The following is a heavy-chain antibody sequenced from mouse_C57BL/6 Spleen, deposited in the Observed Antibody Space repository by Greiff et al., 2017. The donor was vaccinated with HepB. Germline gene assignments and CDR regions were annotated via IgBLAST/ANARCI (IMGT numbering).Heavy chain of an antibody. J-gene: IGHJ1*03. Sequence: VQLQQSGAELVKPGASVKLSCKASGYTFTEYTIHWVKQRSGQGLELIGWFYPGSGSIKYNEKFKDKATLNADKSSSTVYIELSRLKSEDSAVYFCARHEVTTVVAHWYFDVWGTGTTVTVSS. CDR2: FYPGSGSI. V-gene: IGHV1-62-2*01. D-gene: IGHD1-1*01. CDR1: GYTFTEYT. CDR3: ARHEVTTVVAHWYFDV.